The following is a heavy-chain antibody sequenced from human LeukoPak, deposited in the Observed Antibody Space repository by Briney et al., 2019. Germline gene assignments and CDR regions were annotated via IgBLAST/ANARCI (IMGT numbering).Heavy chain of an antibody. CDR1: GFTFSSYS. V-gene: IGHV3-48*04. D-gene: IGHD3-16*02. J-gene: IGHJ4*02. Sequence: GGSLRLSCAASGFTFSSYSMNWVRQAPGKGLEWVSYISSSSTIYYADSVKGRFTISRDNAKNSLYLQMNSLRAEDTAVYYCARDGEFRYDYVWGSYRYWGQGTLVTVSS. CDR2: ISSSSTI. CDR3: ARDGEFRYDYVWGSYRY.